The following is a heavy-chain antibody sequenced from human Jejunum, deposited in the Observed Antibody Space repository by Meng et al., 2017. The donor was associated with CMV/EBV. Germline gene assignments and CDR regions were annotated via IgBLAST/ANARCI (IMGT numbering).Heavy chain of an antibody. CDR1: GFAFSMSD. D-gene: IGHD1-26*01. J-gene: IGHJ4*02. Sequence: CAASGFAFSMSDIHWVRQAPGKGLGWVAIISYGGANRYYGDSVKGRFSISRDNSKNTVSLQMNSLSVEDTGLYYCVKGGGEVGTPDHWGQGTLVTVSS. CDR3: VKGGGEVGTPDH. CDR2: ISYGGANR. V-gene: IGHV3-30*18.